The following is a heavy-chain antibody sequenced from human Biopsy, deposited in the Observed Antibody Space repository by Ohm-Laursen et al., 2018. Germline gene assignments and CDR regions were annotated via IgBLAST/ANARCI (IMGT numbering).Heavy chain of an antibody. CDR3: ARDRIELEATPTNADYYYFGMDV. CDR2: IAPRGSDA. CDR1: GYMFLRYY. V-gene: IGHV1-46*01. D-gene: IGHD1-26*01. J-gene: IGHJ6*02. Sequence: SSVKVSCKASGYMFLRYYIHWVRQAPGKGLEWMGIIAPRGSDATYAQKFQGRLIMTTDTSTATVYMQLGNLTSEDTAVHFCARDRIELEATPTNADYYYFGMDVWGQGTTVTVS.